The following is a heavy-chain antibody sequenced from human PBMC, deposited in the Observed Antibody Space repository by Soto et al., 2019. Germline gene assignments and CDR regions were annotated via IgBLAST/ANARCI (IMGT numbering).Heavy chain of an antibody. CDR1: GGSFSGYY. J-gene: IGHJ4*02. D-gene: IGHD3-9*01. Sequence: SETLSLTCAVYGGSFSGYYWSWIRQPPGKGLEWIGEINYSGSTNYNPSLKSRVTISVDTSKNQFSLKLSSVTAADTAVYYCAQMYDILTGYFLDYWGQGTLVTVSS. CDR3: AQMYDILTGYFLDY. V-gene: IGHV4-34*01. CDR2: INYSGST.